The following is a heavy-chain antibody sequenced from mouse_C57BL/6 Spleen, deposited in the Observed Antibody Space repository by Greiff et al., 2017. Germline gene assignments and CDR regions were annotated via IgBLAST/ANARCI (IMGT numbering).Heavy chain of an antibody. CDR2: IDPSDSYT. Sequence: QVQLQQPGAELVRPGTSVKLSCKASGYTFTSYWMHWVKQRPGQGLEWIGVIDPSDSYTNYNQKFKGKATLTVDTSSSPAYMQLSSLTSEDSAVYYCAGSPLITTVVGGYFDYWGQGTTLTVSS. CDR3: AGSPLITTVVGGYFDY. V-gene: IGHV1-59*01. CDR1: GYTFTSYW. D-gene: IGHD1-1*01. J-gene: IGHJ2*01.